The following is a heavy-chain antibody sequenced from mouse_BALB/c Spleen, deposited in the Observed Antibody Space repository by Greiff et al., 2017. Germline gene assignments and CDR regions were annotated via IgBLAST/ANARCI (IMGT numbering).Heavy chain of an antibody. Sequence: QVQLKESGAELAKPGASVKMSCKASGYTFTSYWMHWVKQRPGQGLEWIGYINPSTGYTEYNQKFKDKATLTADKSSSTAYMQLSSLTSEDSAVYYCARRDDGYRYFDVWGAGTTVTVSS. V-gene: IGHV1-7*01. J-gene: IGHJ1*01. CDR3: ARRDDGYRYFDV. CDR1: GYTFTSYW. CDR2: INPSTGYT. D-gene: IGHD2-3*01.